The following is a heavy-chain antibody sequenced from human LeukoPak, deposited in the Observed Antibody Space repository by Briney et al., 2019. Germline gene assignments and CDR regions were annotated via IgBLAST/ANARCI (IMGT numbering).Heavy chain of an antibody. V-gene: IGHV3-9*03. CDR1: GFTFDDYA. D-gene: IGHD6-13*01. Sequence: PGRSLRLSCAASGFTFDDYAMHWVRQAPGKGLEWVSGISWNSGSIGYADSVKGRFTISRDNAKNSLYLQMNSLRAEDMALYYCAKGYSSSWYFWYFDLWAVAPWSLSPQ. CDR2: ISWNSGSI. CDR3: AKGYSSSWYFWYFDL. J-gene: IGHJ2*01.